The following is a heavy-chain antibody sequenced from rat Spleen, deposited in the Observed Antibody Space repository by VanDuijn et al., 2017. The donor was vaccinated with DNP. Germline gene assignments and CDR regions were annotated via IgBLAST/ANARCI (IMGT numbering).Heavy chain of an antibody. CDR2: ISSIGGT. CDR1: GFSLTTYG. D-gene: IGHD1-12*02. V-gene: IGHV2S12*01. Sequence: QVQLRESGPGLVQPSQTLSLTCTVSGFSLTTYGVSWVRQPPGKGLEWIAAISSIGGTYYNSALKSRLSISRDTSKSQVFLKMNSLRTEDTAIYFCTRDLTVYYYGGPFAYWGQGTLVTVSS. J-gene: IGHJ3*01. CDR3: TRDLTVYYYGGPFAY.